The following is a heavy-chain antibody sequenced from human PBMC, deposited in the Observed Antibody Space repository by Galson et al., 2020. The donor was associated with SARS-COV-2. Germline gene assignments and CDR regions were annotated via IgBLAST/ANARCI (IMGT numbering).Heavy chain of an antibody. J-gene: IGHJ3*02. V-gene: IGHV3-30-3*01. CDR3: AKITGRYFGAFHI. Sequence: TGGSLRLSCAASGFQFSDYAMHWVRQPPGKGLEWVARISPHGTDQYYADSVKGRLTISRDNSKNTLFLEIDSLRAEDTAVYFCAKITGRYFGAFHIWGRGTKVTVSS. CDR2: ISPHGTDQ. D-gene: IGHD3-9*01. CDR1: GFQFSDYA.